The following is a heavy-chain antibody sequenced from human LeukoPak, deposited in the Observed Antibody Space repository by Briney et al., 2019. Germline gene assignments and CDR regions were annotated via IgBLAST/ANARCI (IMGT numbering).Heavy chain of an antibody. D-gene: IGHD3-22*01. CDR2: INSDGINT. CDR1: GFTFSNYW. J-gene: IGHJ5*02. Sequence: GGSLRLSCAASGFTFSNYWMHWVRQAPGKGLVWVSRINSDGINTSYAGSVKGRFTISRDNAKNTLNLQMNSLRAEDTAVYYCARDLGQYYDTSDNWFDPWGQGTLVTVSS. CDR3: ARDLGQYYDTSDNWFDP. V-gene: IGHV3-74*01.